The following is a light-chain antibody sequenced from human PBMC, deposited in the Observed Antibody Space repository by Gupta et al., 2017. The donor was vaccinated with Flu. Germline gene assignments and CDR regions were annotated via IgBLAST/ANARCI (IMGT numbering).Light chain of an antibody. V-gene: IGKV1-5*03. CDR2: QAS. CDR1: QSIDTW. J-gene: IGKJ1*01. CDR3: QQYITYST. Sequence: DTQMTQSPSTLSASVGDRVTITCRASQSIDTWLAWYQQKPGKAPKLLIYQASTLERGVPSRFSGRGFGTEFTLTISSRQPDDSATYSCQQYITYSTFGPGTKVEIK.